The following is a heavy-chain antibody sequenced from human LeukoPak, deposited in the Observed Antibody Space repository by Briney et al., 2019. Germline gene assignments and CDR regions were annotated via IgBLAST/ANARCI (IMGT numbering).Heavy chain of an antibody. CDR3: ARGVEIVGATRYFDY. D-gene: IGHD1-26*01. CDR2: IYHSGST. CDR1: GGSISSSSYY. Sequence: SETLSLTCTVSGGSISSSSYYWGWIRQPPGKGLEWIGEIYHSGSTNYNPSLKSRVTISVDKSKNQFSLKLSSVTAADTAVYYCARGVEIVGATRYFDYWGQGTLVTVSS. J-gene: IGHJ4*02. V-gene: IGHV4-39*07.